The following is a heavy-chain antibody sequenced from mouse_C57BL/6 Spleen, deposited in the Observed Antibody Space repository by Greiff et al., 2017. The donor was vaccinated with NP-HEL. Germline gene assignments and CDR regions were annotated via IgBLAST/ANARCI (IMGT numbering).Heavy chain of an antibody. CDR2: IYPRSGNT. J-gene: IGHJ3*01. D-gene: IGHD2-13*01. CDR1: GYTFTSYG. Sequence: QVQLKQSGAELARPGASVKLSCKASGYTFTSYGISWVKQRTGQGLEWIGEIYPRSGNTYYNEKFKGKATLTADKSSSTAYMELRSLTSEDSAVYFCASGGDSWFAYWGQGTLVTVSA. CDR3: ASGGDSWFAY. V-gene: IGHV1-81*01.